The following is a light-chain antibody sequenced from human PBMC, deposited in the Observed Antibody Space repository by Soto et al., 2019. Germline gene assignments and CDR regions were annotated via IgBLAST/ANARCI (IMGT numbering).Light chain of an antibody. CDR3: QKYYSYPFT. V-gene: IGKV1-8*01. J-gene: IGKJ3*01. CDR2: AAS. Sequence: AIRMTQSPSSFSASTGDRVTITCRASQGISSYLAWYQQKPGKAPKLLIYAASTLQSGVPSRFSGSGSGTDFTLTLICLQSEDFATYYCQKYYSYPFTFGPGTKVDIK. CDR1: QGISSY.